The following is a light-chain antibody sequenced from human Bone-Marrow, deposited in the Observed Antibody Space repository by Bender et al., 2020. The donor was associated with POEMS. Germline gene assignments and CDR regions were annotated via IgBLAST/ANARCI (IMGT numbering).Light chain of an antibody. Sequence: QSALTQPASVSGSPGQSITISCTGTSSDVGAYNYVSWYQELPGKAPKLMIYAVTARPSGVPDRFSGAKSGNTASLTVSGLQAEDEADYCCSSYTSSSTLYVFGPGTKVTVL. J-gene: IGLJ1*01. V-gene: IGLV2-14*01. CDR3: SSYTSSSTLYV. CDR2: AVT. CDR1: SSDVGAYNY.